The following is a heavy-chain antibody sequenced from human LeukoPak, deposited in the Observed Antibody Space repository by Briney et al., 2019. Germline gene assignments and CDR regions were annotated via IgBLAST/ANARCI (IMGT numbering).Heavy chain of an antibody. V-gene: IGHV4-39*01. CDR2: IYYSGST. CDR3: ASHASGRDGYNCRDPILCMDV. D-gene: IGHD5-24*01. J-gene: IGHJ6*02. Sequence: SGGSISSSSYYWGWIRQPPGKGLEWIGSIYYSGSTYYNPSLKSRVTISVDTSKNQFSLKVSFVTAVDTAGYYCASHASGRDGYNCRDPILCMDVWGQGTTVTVSS. CDR1: GGSISSSSYY.